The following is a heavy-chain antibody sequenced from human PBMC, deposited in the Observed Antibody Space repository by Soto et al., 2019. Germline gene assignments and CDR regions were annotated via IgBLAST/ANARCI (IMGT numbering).Heavy chain of an antibody. J-gene: IGHJ4*02. CDR3: AKDAEYSGYRPFVY. CDR1: GFTFSSYG. V-gene: IGHV3-30*18. Sequence: AGGSLRLSCAASGFTFSSYGMHWVRQAPGKGLEWVAVISYDGSNKYYADSVKGRFTISRDNSKNTLYLQMNSLRAEDTAVYYCAKDAEYSGYRPFVYCGQGPLVTGSS. D-gene: IGHD5-12*01. CDR2: ISYDGSNK.